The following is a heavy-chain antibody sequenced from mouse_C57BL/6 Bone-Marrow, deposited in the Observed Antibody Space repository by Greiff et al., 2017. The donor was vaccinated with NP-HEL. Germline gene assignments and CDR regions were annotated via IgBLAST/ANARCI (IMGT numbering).Heavy chain of an antibody. CDR2: INPNNGGT. D-gene: IGHD2-3*01. V-gene: IGHV1-18*01. CDR1: GYTFTDYN. Sequence: VQLQQSGPELVKPGASVKIPCKASGYTFTDYNMDWVKQSHGKSLEWIGDINPNNGGTIYNQKFKGKATLTVDKSSSTAYMELRSLTSEDTAVYYCARSLYDGYPAWFAYWGQRTLVTVSA. CDR3: ARSLYDGYPAWFAY. J-gene: IGHJ3*01.